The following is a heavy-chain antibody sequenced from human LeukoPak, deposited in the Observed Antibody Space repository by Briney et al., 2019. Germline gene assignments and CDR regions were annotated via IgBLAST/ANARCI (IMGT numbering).Heavy chain of an antibody. J-gene: IGHJ6*02. V-gene: IGHV1-2*04. Sequence: ASVKVSCKASGYTFTGYYMHWVRQAPGQGLEWMGWINPNSGGTNYAQKFQGWVTMTRDTSISTAYMELSRLRSDDTAVYYCARANPASRYCSGGSCSYGMDVWGQGTTVTVSS. CDR1: GYTFTGYY. CDR2: INPNSGGT. D-gene: IGHD2-15*01. CDR3: ARANPASRYCSGGSCSYGMDV.